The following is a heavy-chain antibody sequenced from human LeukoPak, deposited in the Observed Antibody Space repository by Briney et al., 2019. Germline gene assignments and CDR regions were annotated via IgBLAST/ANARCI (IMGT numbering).Heavy chain of an antibody. D-gene: IGHD3-22*01. J-gene: IGHJ4*02. V-gene: IGHV1-69*04. CDR2: IIPILGIA. Sequence: GASVKVSCKASGGTFSSYAISWVRQAPGQGLEWMGRIIPILGIANYAQKFQGRVTITADKSTSTAYMELSSLRSEDTAVYYCAKGTMIVVGPFDYWGQGTLVTVSS. CDR1: GGTFSSYA. CDR3: AKGTMIVVGPFDY.